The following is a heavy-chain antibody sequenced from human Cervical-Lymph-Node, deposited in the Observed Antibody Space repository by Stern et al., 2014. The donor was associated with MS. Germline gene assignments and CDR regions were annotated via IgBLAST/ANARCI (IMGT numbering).Heavy chain of an antibody. CDR3: ARVVAVAGTSFDY. CDR1: GFTFSSYA. D-gene: IGHD6-19*01. Sequence: VQLVESGGGVVQPGRALRLSCAASGFTFSSYAMHWVRQAPGKGLAWVALISYDGSKKYYADSGTGPVTISRDNSENTVYLQMNSLRAEDTAVYYCARVVAVAGTSFDYWGQGTAVTVSS. V-gene: IGHV3-30-3*01. J-gene: IGHJ4*02. CDR2: ISYDGSKK.